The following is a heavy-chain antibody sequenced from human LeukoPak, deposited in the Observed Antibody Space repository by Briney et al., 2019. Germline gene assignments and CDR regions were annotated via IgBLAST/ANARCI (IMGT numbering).Heavy chain of an antibody. J-gene: IGHJ3*02. CDR3: ARFSGYSSSWYNDAFDI. D-gene: IGHD6-13*01. CDR1: GFSFEAYG. V-gene: IGHV3-9*01. CDR2: ITWNSDDM. Sequence: PGGSLRLSCAASGFSFEAYGMYWVRQAPGKGLEWVSGITWNSDDMAYADSVKGRFTISRDNAKNSLYLQMNSLRAEDTALYYCARFSGYSSSWYNDAFDIWGQGTMVTVSS.